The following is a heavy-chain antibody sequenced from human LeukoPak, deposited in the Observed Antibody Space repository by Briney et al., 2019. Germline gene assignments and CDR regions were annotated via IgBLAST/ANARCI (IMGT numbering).Heavy chain of an antibody. J-gene: IGHJ4*02. Sequence: PSETLSLTCAVYGGSFSGYYWSWIRQPPGKGLEWIGEINRSGSTNYNPSLKSRVTISVDTPKNQFPLKLSSVTAADTAVYYCASMQQLPLDYWGQGTLVTVSS. CDR2: INRSGST. V-gene: IGHV4-34*01. CDR3: ASMQQLPLDY. CDR1: GGSFSGYY. D-gene: IGHD6-13*01.